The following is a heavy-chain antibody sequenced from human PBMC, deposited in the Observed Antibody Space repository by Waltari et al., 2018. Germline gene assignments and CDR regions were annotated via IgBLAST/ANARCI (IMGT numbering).Heavy chain of an antibody. J-gene: IGHJ4*02. Sequence: QVQLQESGPGLVKPSETLSLTCTVSGGPISSYYWSWLRQPPGKGLEWIGYIYYSGSTNYNPSLKSRVTISVDTSKNQFSLKLSSVTAADTAVYYCARGMAIAAAQYYFDYWGQGTLVTVSS. CDR1: GGPISSYY. CDR3: ARGMAIAAAQYYFDY. CDR2: IYYSGST. D-gene: IGHD6-13*01. V-gene: IGHV4-59*01.